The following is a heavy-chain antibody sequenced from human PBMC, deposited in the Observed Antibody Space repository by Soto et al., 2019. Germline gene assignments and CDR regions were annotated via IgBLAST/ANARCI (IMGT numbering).Heavy chain of an antibody. J-gene: IGHJ6*02. Sequence: ASVKVSCKASGDTFTSYYMHWVRQAPGQGLEWMGWINPTSGGTDYAQKFQGRVTMTRDTSIRAAYMELSRLKSDDTAVYYCARTSMVDYYYYAMDVWGQGTTVTVSS. CDR2: INPTSGGT. V-gene: IGHV1-2*02. CDR3: ARTSMVDYYYYAMDV. CDR1: GDTFTSYY. D-gene: IGHD5-18*01.